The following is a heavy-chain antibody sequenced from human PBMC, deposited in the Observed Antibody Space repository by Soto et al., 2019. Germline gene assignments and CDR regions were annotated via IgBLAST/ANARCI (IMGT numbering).Heavy chain of an antibody. CDR3: ATCVGELSKGMDV. CDR2: MSYSGTS. J-gene: IGHJ6*02. D-gene: IGHD3-16*02. V-gene: IGHV4-61*01. Sequence: QVQLQESGPGLVKASETLSLTCTVSGGSVSSGSYYWTWIRQPPGKGLEWIGYMSYSGTSNYNPSLKSRVTISVVTSKNRYSKKLCSVTAADTALYYGATCVGELSKGMDVWGQVTTVTVSS. CDR1: GGSVSSGSYY.